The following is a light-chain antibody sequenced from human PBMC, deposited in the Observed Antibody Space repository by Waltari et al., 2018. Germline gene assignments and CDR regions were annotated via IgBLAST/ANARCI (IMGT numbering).Light chain of an antibody. CDR3: SSRDSSDYHLL. V-gene: IGLV3-19*01. Sequence: SSVLTQDPAVSVALGQTVRIPCQGDSLGNSYARWYQLKAGKAPLGFLLGKNNRPSGIPDRFSGSSSGNTAALTSTGAQAEDAADYFCSSRDSSDYHLLFGGGTKLAVL. CDR1: SLGNSY. CDR2: GKN. J-gene: IGLJ2*01.